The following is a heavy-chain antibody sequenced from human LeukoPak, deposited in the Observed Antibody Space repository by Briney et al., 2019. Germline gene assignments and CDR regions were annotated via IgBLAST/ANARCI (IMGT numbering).Heavy chain of an antibody. Sequence: GGSLRLSCAAFGFPFRNYAMPWVRQAPGKGLAWVSGISERDGRTYYADTVQGRFTSSRDNSKNTLYLQMNSLRVEDTAVYYCARNGGTYDYWGQGTLVTVSS. CDR1: GFPFRNYA. J-gene: IGHJ4*02. D-gene: IGHD1-1*01. CDR2: ISERDGRT. V-gene: IGHV3-23*01. CDR3: ARNGGTYDY.